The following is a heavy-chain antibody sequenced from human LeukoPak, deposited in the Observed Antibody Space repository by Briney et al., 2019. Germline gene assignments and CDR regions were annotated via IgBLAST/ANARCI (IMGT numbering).Heavy chain of an antibody. J-gene: IGHJ5*02. CDR1: GGSISSHY. CDR3: ARASTTVINNWFDP. D-gene: IGHD4-17*01. CDR2: IYYSGST. Sequence: SETLSLTCTVSGGSISSHYWSWIRQPPGKGLEWIGYIYYSGSTNYNPSLKSRVTISVDTSKNQFSLKLSSVTAADTAVYYCARASTTVINNWFDPWGQGTLVTVSS. V-gene: IGHV4-59*11.